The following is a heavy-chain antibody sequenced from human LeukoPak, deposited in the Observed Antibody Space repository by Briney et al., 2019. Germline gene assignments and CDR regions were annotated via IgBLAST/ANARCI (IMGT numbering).Heavy chain of an antibody. V-gene: IGHV3-53*01. Sequence: GGSLRLSCAASGFTFSSNYMNWVRQAPGKGLEWVSVIYSGGSRYYADSVKGRFTISRDNSKNTLYLQMNSLRAEDTAVYYCARANPSRAFDIWGQGTMVTVSS. J-gene: IGHJ3*02. D-gene: IGHD1-14*01. CDR2: IYSGGSR. CDR3: ARANPSRAFDI. CDR1: GFTFSSNY.